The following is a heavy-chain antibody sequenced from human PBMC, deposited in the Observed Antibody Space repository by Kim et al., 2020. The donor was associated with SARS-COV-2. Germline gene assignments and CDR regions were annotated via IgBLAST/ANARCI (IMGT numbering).Heavy chain of an antibody. V-gene: IGHV3-23*01. J-gene: IGHJ5*02. D-gene: IGHD1-26*01. Sequence: GGSLRLSCAASGFTFSSYGMHWARQAPGKGLEWVSSISANGGGTFYADSVKGRFTISRDNSANTVYLQMNSLGADDTAVYYCAKQWRPRENWFDTWGQGTLVTVSS. CDR3: AKQWRPRENWFDT. CDR2: ISANGGGT. CDR1: GFTFSSYG.